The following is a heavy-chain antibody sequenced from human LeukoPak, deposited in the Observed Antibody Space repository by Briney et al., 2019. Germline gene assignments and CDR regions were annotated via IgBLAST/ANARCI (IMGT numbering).Heavy chain of an antibody. V-gene: IGHV4-61*02. D-gene: IGHD3-3*01. CDR3: ARGGLGIFGVVGGFDC. CDR1: GGSISSGSYY. J-gene: IGHJ4*02. CDR2: IYTSGST. Sequence: PSETLSLTCTVSGGSISSGSYYWSWIRQPAGKGLEWIGRIYTSGSTNYNPSLKSRVTISVDTSKNQFSLKLSSVTAADTAVYYCARGGLGIFGVVGGFDCWGQGTLVTVSS.